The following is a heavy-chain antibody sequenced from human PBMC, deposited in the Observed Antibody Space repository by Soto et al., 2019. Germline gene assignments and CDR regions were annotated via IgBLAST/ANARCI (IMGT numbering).Heavy chain of an antibody. CDR3: ARSGYFDY. CDR2: ISSTGNTI. J-gene: IGHJ4*02. V-gene: IGHV3-48*01. D-gene: IGHD2-8*02. CDR1: GFTFSTYS. Sequence: GGSLRLSCAASGFTFSTYSMNWVHQAPGKGLEWVSYISSTGNTIYYPDSVKGRFTISRDTAKKSLYLQMNSLRAEDTAVCYCARSGYFDYWGQGTLVTVSS.